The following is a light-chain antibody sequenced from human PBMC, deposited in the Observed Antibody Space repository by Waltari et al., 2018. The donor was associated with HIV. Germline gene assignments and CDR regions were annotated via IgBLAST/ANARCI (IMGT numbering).Light chain of an antibody. V-gene: IGKV3-20*01. J-gene: IGKJ5*01. Sequence: EIVLTQSQATLSLSPGEGPVLSCRASQSVSNSYVAWYQQKVGQAPSLRIYGASRRAIGIPDRCSGSGSGTDFTLTISGLEPEDFAVYYCQQYGSSPITFGQGTRLEIK. CDR2: GAS. CDR3: QQYGSSPIT. CDR1: QSVSNSY.